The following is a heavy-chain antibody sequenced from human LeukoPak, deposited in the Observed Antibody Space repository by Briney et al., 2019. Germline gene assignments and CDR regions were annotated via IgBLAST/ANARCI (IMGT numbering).Heavy chain of an antibody. D-gene: IGHD3-10*01. J-gene: IGHJ5*02. Sequence: SETLSLTCAVYGWSFSGYYWSWIRQPPGKGLEWIGEINHSGSTNYNPSLKRRVTISVDTSKNQFSLKLSSVTAADTAVYYCARHGRAVRGYQTKFDPWGQGTMVTVSS. CDR3: ARHGRAVRGYQTKFDP. V-gene: IGHV4-34*01. CDR2: INHSGST. CDR1: GWSFSGYY.